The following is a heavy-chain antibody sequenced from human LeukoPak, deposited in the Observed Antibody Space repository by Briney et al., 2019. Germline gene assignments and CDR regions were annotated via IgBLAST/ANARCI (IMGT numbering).Heavy chain of an antibody. Sequence: PGGTLRLSCAASGFTFSSYGMSWVRQAPGKGLEWVSGIRAGGDNTYYADSVKGRFTISRDNSKNTLYLQMNSLRAEDTAVYYCAKVGSGWLQTIDYWGQGTLVTVSS. D-gene: IGHD5-24*01. CDR3: AKVGSGWLQTIDY. V-gene: IGHV3-23*01. CDR2: IRAGGDNT. J-gene: IGHJ4*02. CDR1: GFTFSSYG.